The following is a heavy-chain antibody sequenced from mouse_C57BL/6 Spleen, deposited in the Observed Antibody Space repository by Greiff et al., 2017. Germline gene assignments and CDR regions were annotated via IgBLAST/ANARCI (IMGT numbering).Heavy chain of an antibody. V-gene: IGHV14-2*01. CDR1: GFNIKDYY. Sequence: VQLQQSGAELVKPGASVKLSCTASGFNIKDYYMHWVKQRTEQGLEWIGRIDPEDGETKYAPKFPGKATITADTSSNTAYLQLSSLTSEDTAVYYCARSILRKGFDYWGQGTTLTVSS. J-gene: IGHJ2*01. CDR2: IDPEDGET. D-gene: IGHD1-1*01. CDR3: ARSILRKGFDY.